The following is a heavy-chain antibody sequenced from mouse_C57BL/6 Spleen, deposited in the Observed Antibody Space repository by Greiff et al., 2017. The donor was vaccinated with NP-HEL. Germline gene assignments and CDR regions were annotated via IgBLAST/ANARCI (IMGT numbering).Heavy chain of an antibody. Sequence: QVQLKQPGAELVMPGASVKLSCKASGYTFTSYWMHWVKQRPGQGLEWIGEIDPSDSYTNYNQKFKGKSTLTVDKSSSTAYMQLSSLTSEDSAVYYCARNVGGAWFAYWGQGTLVTVSA. CDR1: GYTFTSYW. CDR3: ARNVGGAWFAY. V-gene: IGHV1-69*01. J-gene: IGHJ3*01. CDR2: IDPSDSYT.